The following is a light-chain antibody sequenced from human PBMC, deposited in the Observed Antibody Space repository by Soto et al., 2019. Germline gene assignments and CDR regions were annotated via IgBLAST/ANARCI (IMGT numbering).Light chain of an antibody. V-gene: IGKV1-17*01. Sequence: DTQMTQSPSSLSASVGDRVTITCRASQDIKNNLGWYQQKPGEPPRRLIYAASTLQSGVPSRFSGSGSGAEFTLTINTLQPEDFATYYCLQHYDYPYTFGQGTKLDI. CDR1: QDIKNN. CDR2: AAS. CDR3: LQHYDYPYT. J-gene: IGKJ2*01.